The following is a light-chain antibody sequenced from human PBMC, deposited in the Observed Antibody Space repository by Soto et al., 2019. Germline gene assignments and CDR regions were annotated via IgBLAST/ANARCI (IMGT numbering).Light chain of an antibody. CDR1: SSNIGNNY. CDR3: GAWDNSLSAL. V-gene: IGLV1-51*01. Sequence: QSVLTQPPSVSAATVQKVTISCSGSSSNIGNNYVSWYQQLPGTAPKLLISDNNKRPSGIPDRFSGSKSGTSATLGIAGLQTGDEAEYYCGAWDNSLSALFGGGTKVTVL. CDR2: DNN. J-gene: IGLJ2*01.